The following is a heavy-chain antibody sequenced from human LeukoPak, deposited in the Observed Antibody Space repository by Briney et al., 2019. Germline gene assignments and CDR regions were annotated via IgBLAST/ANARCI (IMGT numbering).Heavy chain of an antibody. CDR2: ISWNRGSI. D-gene: IGHD3-3*01. J-gene: IGHJ4*02. Sequence: PGGSLTLSCAASGFTFDDYAMHWVRQAPGKGLEWVSGISWNRGSIGYADYVKGRFTISRDNAKNSLYLQMNSLRAEDTALYYCAKDKGDFWSGYYSFFDYWGQGTLVTVSS. CDR3: AKDKGDFWSGYYSFFDY. CDR1: GFTFDDYA. V-gene: IGHV3-9*01.